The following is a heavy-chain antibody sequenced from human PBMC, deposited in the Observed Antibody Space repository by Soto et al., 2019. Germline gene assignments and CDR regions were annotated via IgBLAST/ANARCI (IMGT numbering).Heavy chain of an antibody. CDR3: AREGFYSGSGTYSPPRYYGMDV. D-gene: IGHD3-10*01. CDR2: ISDYNGNT. J-gene: IGHJ6*02. V-gene: IGHV1-18*01. CDR1: GYTFSSYG. Sequence: QVQLVQSGVEVKKAGASVKVSCKASGYTFSSYGISWARQAPGQGLEWMGWISDYNGNTHYAQKFQGRLIMTTDTSQRNAYMELGGLGFDGTAVFFCAREGFYSGSGTYSPPRYYGMDVWGQGTTVTVSS.